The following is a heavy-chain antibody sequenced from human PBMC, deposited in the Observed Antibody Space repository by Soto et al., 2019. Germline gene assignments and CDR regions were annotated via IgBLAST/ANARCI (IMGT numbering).Heavy chain of an antibody. Sequence: HGESLKISCKDSGYSFSTNWIAWVRQMPGKGLEWVGVIYCGDSDTRFSPSFQGQVTLSVDKSSNTVYLQWSSLKASDTAMYYCPRHNHGFDYWGQGTLVTVSS. CDR3: PRHNHGFDY. V-gene: IGHV5-51*01. CDR2: IYCGDSDT. J-gene: IGHJ4*02. CDR1: GYSFSTNW.